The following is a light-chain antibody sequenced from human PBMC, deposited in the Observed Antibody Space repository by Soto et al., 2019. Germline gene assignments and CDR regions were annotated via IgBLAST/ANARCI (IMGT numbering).Light chain of an antibody. CDR2: WAS. J-gene: IGKJ4*01. CDR1: QSVLYSSNHKNY. Sequence: DIVXXXSPXSLAVSLGERATINCKSSQSVLYSSNHKNYLAWYQQKPGQPPKLLIYWASTRESGVPDRFSGSGSGTDFTLTISSLQAEGVAVYYCQQYYTTPLTFGGGTKVDI. CDR3: QQYYTTPLT. V-gene: IGKV4-1*01.